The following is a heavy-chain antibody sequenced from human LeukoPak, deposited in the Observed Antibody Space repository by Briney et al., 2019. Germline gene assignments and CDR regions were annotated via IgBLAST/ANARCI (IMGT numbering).Heavy chain of an antibody. CDR3: ARSVAASRDY. CDR1: GFTFDDYG. Sequence: GGSLRLSCAASGFTFDDYGMSWVRQAPGKGLEWVSGINWNGDSTGYADSVKGRFTISRDNAENSLYLQMNSLRAEDTALYYCARSVAASRDYWGQGTLVTVSS. D-gene: IGHD2-15*01. V-gene: IGHV3-20*04. J-gene: IGHJ4*02. CDR2: INWNGDST.